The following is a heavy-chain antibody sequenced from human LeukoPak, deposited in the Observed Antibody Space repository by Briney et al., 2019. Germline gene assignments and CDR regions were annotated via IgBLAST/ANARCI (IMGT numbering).Heavy chain of an antibody. CDR2: MNPNSGNT. Sequence: ASVKVSCKASGYTFTSYDINWVRQATGQGLERMGWMNPNSGNTGYAQKFQGRVTMTRNTSISTAYMELSSLRSEDTAVYYCARGRTDSGSYYFDYWGQGTLVTVSS. V-gene: IGHV1-8*01. D-gene: IGHD1-26*01. CDR1: GYTFTSYD. CDR3: ARGRTDSGSYYFDY. J-gene: IGHJ4*02.